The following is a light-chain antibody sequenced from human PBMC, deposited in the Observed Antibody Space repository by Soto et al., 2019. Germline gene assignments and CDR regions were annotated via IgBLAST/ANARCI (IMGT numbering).Light chain of an antibody. CDR3: QQYNDWPLT. V-gene: IGKV3-15*01. CDR2: GAS. Sequence: EKVMTQSPAALSVSPGERATLSCRASQSVNSNLAWYQQKAGQAPRLLLYGASTRATGIPARFSGSASGTEFTLTISSLQSEDSAVYYCQQYNDWPLTFGGWTKVEIK. CDR1: QSVNSN. J-gene: IGKJ4*01.